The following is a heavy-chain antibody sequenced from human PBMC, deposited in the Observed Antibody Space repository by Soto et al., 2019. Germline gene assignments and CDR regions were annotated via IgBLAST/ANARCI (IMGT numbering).Heavy chain of an antibody. CDR3: AKKGAIFGVVNLNWFDP. V-gene: IGHV3-23*01. J-gene: IGHJ5*02. CDR1: GFTFSSYA. D-gene: IGHD3-3*01. CDR2: ISGSGGST. Sequence: PGGSLRLSCAASGFTFSSYAMSWVRQAPGKGLEWVSAISGSGGSTYYADSVKGRFTISRDNSKNTLYLQMNSLRAEDTAVYYWAKKGAIFGVVNLNWFDPWGQGTLVTVS.